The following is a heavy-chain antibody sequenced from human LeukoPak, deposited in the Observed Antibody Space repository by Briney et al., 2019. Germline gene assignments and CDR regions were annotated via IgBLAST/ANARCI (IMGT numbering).Heavy chain of an antibody. CDR1: GGSISSGGYY. J-gene: IGHJ4*02. CDR2: IYYSGST. V-gene: IGHV4-61*08. CDR3: ARGRGYSGYDYGGYNHRGY. D-gene: IGHD5-12*01. Sequence: PSETLSLTCTVSGGSISSGGYYWSGIRQHPGKGLEWIGYIYYSGSTNYNPSLKSRVTISVDTSKNQFSLKLSSVTAADTAVYYCARGRGYSGYDYGGYNHRGYWGQGTLVTVSS.